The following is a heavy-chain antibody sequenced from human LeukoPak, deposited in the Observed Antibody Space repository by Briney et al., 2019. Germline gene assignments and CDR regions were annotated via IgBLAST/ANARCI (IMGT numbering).Heavy chain of an antibody. CDR2: IKQDGSEK. V-gene: IGHV3-7*01. J-gene: IGHJ4*02. CDR3: ARDRAMDDY. D-gene: IGHD5-18*01. CDR1: GFTISRYW. Sequence: GGSLSLSCAASGFTISRYWMSWVRHAPGQGLEWVANIKQDGSEKYYVDSVKGRFTISRDNAKNSLYLQMNSLRAEDTAVYYCARDRAMDDYWGQGTLVTVSS.